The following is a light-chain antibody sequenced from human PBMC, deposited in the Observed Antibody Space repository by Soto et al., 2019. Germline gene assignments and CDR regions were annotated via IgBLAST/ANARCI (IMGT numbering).Light chain of an antibody. J-gene: IGLJ3*02. V-gene: IGLV1-40*01. Sequence: QSVLTQPPSVSGAPGQRVTISCTGSSSNIGAGYDVHWYQQLPGTAPKLLIYGNSNRPSGVPDRFSGSKSGTSASLAITGLQAEDEADYCCQSSDSNLGGWVFGGGTKLAVL. CDR1: SSNIGAGYD. CDR2: GNS. CDR3: QSSDSNLGGWV.